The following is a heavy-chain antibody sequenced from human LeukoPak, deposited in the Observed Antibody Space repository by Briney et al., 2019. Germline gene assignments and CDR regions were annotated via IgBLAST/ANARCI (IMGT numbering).Heavy chain of an antibody. D-gene: IGHD2-21*02. Sequence: PGGSLRLSCAASGFTFSSYAMSWVRQAPGRGLEWVSAISGSGGSTYYADSVKGRFTISRDNSKNTLYLQMNSLRAEDTAVYYCAGTVVVTATYYFDYWGQGTLVTVSS. J-gene: IGHJ4*02. V-gene: IGHV3-23*01. CDR1: GFTFSSYA. CDR3: AGTVVVTATYYFDY. CDR2: ISGSGGST.